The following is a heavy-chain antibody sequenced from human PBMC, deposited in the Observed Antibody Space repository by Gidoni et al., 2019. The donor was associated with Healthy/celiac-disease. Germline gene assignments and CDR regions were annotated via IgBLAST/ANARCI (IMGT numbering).Heavy chain of an antibody. CDR2: ISGSGGST. V-gene: IGHV3-23*01. J-gene: IGHJ4*02. CDR1: GFTFSSYA. CDR3: AKIDTGWEYSSSWFFFDY. D-gene: IGHD6-13*01. Sequence: EVQLLESGGGLVQPGGSLRLSCAASGFTFSSYAMSWVRQAPGKGLEWVSAISGSGGSTYYADSVKGRFTISRDNSKNTLYLQMNSLRAEDMAVYYCAKIDTGWEYSSSWFFFDYWGQGTLVTVSS.